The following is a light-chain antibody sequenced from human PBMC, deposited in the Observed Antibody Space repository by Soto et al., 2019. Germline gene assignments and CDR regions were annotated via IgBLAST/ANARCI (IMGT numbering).Light chain of an antibody. CDR1: QGIDSW. Sequence: DIQMTQSPSSVSASVGDRVTITCRASQGIDSWLAWYQQKPGKAPKLLIYAASSLQSGVPSRFSCSASGTEFTLTISSLQPEDFATYSCQQAKSFPITFGGGTKVEIK. V-gene: IGKV1-12*01. CDR2: AAS. CDR3: QQAKSFPIT. J-gene: IGKJ4*01.